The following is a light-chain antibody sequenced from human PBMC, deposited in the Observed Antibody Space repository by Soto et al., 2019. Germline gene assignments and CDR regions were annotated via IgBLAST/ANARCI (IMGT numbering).Light chain of an antibody. CDR1: NIGTKT. Sequence: ELAQSPSVSVAPGQTAMITCGGDNIGTKTVHWFQQRPGQAPVLVVFDDSDRPSGIPERFSGSNSGTTATLTISRVEAGDEADYYCQVWDSSLLHHVFGTGTKVTVL. CDR3: QVWDSSLLHHV. CDR2: DDS. J-gene: IGLJ1*01. V-gene: IGLV3-21*02.